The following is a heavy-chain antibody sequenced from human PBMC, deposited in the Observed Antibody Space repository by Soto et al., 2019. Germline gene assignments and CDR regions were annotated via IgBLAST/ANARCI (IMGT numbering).Heavy chain of an antibody. D-gene: IGHD5-18*01. CDR2: ISYDGSNK. J-gene: IGHJ4*02. CDR3: ARVEEPHEYGYGFVIGDY. Sequence: QVQLVESGGGVVQPGRSLRLSCAASGFTFSSYAMHWVRQAPGKGLEWVAVISYDGSNKDYADSVKGRFTISRDNSKNALYLQMNRLRAEDTVVYYGARVEEPHEYGYGFVIGDYSGQGSLVTVSS. CDR1: GFTFSSYA. V-gene: IGHV3-30-3*01.